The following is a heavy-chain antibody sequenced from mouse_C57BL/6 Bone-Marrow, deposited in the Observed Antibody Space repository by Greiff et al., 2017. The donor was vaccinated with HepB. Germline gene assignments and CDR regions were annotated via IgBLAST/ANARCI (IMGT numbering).Heavy chain of an antibody. CDR2: VGPEDGET. CDR1: GFNIKDYF. J-gene: IGHJ2*01. CDR3: ARSFDY. V-gene: IGHV14-2*01. Sequence: EVKVVVSGAELVKPGASVKLSCTASGFNIKDYFMHWVKQRTEQGLVWIGRVGPEDGETKYVPKFQGKATITADPSSNTAYLQLSSLTSEDTAVYYCARSFDYWGQGTTLTVAS.